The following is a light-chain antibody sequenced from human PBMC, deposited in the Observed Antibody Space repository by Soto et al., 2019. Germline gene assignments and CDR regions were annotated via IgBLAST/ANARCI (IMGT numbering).Light chain of an antibody. J-gene: IGKJ1*01. CDR1: QSISSW. CDR2: DAS. V-gene: IGKV1-5*01. CDR3: QQYNSYPVT. Sequence: DIQMTQSPSTLSASVGDRVTITCRASQSISSWLAWYQQKPGKAPKLLIYDASSLESGVPSRFSGSGSGTEVTLTISSLQPDDFATYYCQQYNSYPVTFGQGTKVEIK.